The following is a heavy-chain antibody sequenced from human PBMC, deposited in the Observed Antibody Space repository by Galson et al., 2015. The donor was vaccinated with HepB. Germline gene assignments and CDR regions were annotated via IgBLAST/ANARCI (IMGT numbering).Heavy chain of an antibody. CDR3: ARGSYDILTGYYNVDFDY. CDR1: GGPISSYY. CDR2: IYYSGST. V-gene: IGHV4-59*01. D-gene: IGHD3-9*01. J-gene: IGHJ4*02. Sequence: QVQLQESGPGLVKPSETLSLTCTVSGGPISSYYWSWIRPPPGKGLEWIGYIYYSGSTNYNPSLKSRVTISVDTSKNQFSLKLSSVTAADTAVYYCARGSYDILTGYYNVDFDYWGQGTLVTVSS.